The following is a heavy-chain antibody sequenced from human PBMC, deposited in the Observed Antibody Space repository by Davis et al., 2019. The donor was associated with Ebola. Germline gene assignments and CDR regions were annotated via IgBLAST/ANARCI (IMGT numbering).Heavy chain of an antibody. CDR3: AKSVGATHYFDY. Sequence: PGGSLRLSCAASGFTFSSYAMSWVRQAPGKGLEWVSGISWNSGSIGYADSVKGRFTISRDNAKNSLYLQMNSLRAEDTALYYCAKSVGATHYFDYWGQGTLVTVSS. CDR2: ISWNSGSI. D-gene: IGHD1-26*01. CDR1: GFTFSSYA. V-gene: IGHV3-9*01. J-gene: IGHJ4*02.